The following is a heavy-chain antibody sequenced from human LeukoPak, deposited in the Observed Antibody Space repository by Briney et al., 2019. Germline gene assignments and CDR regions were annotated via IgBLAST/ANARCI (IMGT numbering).Heavy chain of an antibody. J-gene: IGHJ4*02. CDR3: ARGYCSSTSCYWGDYFDY. V-gene: IGHV1-2*02. D-gene: IGHD2-2*01. CDR1: GYTFTSYG. CDR2: INPNSGGT. Sequence: ASVKVSCKASGYTFTSYGISWVRQAPGQGLEWMGWINPNSGGTNYAQKFQGRVTMTRDTSISTAYMELSRLRSDDTAVYYCARGYCSSTSCYWGDYFDYWGQGTLVTVSS.